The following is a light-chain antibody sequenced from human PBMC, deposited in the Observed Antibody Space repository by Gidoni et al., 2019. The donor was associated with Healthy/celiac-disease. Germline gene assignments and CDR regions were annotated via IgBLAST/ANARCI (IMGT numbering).Light chain of an antibody. Sequence: SALTQPASVSGSPGQSITISCTGTSSDVGGYNYVSWYQQHPGKAPKLMIYDVSNRPSGVSNRFSGSKSGNTGSLTISGLQAEDEADYYCSSYTSSSTLVFGGGTKLTVL. CDR2: DVS. J-gene: IGLJ2*01. V-gene: IGLV2-14*03. CDR1: SSDVGGYNY. CDR3: SSYTSSSTLV.